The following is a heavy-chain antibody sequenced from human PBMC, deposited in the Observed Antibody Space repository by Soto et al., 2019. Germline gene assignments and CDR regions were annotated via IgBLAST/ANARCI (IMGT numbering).Heavy chain of an antibody. D-gene: IGHD6-13*01. J-gene: IGHJ4*02. V-gene: IGHV4-34*01. CDR3: ARVRVKYSSSWTPRAFFDY. Sequence: QVQLQQWGAGLLKPSETLSLTCAVYGGSFSGYYWSWIRQPPGKGLEWMGEINHSGSTNYNPSLKSRVTISVDTSKNQFSLKLSSVTAADTAVYYCARVRVKYSSSWTPRAFFDYWGQGTLVTVSS. CDR2: INHSGST. CDR1: GGSFSGYY.